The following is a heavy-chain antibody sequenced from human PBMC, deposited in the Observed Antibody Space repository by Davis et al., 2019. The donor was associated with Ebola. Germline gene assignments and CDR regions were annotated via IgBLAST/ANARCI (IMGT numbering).Heavy chain of an antibody. CDR2: INHSGST. D-gene: IGHD4-11*01. CDR3: ARVDRVYSNYPLDYGMDV. J-gene: IGHJ6*02. Sequence: MPSETLSLTCAVYGGSFSGYYWRWIRQPPGKGLEWIGEINHSGSTNYNQSLKSRVTISVDTSKNQFSLKLSSVTAADTAVYYCARVDRVYSNYPLDYGMDVWGQGTTVTVSS. V-gene: IGHV4-34*01. CDR1: GGSFSGYY.